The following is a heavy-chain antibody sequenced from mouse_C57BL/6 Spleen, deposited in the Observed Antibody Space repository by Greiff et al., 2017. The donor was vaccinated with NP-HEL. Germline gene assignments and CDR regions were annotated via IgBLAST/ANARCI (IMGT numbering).Heavy chain of an antibody. D-gene: IGHD2-3*01. Sequence: QVQLKESGAELVKPGASVKLSCKASGYTFTSYWMQWVKQRPGQGLEWIGEIDPSDSYTNYNQKFKGKATLTVDTSSSTAYMQLSSLTSEDSAVYYCARKGDDGYYVNYWGQGTTLTVSS. CDR2: IDPSDSYT. J-gene: IGHJ2*01. V-gene: IGHV1-50*01. CDR3: ARKGDDGYYVNY. CDR1: GYTFTSYW.